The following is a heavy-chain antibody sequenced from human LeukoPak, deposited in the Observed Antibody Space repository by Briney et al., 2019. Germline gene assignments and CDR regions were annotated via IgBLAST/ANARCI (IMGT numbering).Heavy chain of an antibody. CDR3: ATGYCSGGSCYEGAFDI. Sequence: ASVEVSCKVSGYTLTELSMHWVRQAPGKGLEWMGGFDPEDGETIYAQKFQGRVTMTEDTSTDTAYMELSSLRSEDTAVYYCATGYCSGGSCYEGAFDIWGQGTMVTVSS. V-gene: IGHV1-24*01. CDR2: FDPEDGET. D-gene: IGHD2-15*01. J-gene: IGHJ3*02. CDR1: GYTLTELS.